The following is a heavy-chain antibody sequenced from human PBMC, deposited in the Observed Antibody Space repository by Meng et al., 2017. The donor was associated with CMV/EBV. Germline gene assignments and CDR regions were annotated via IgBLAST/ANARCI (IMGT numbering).Heavy chain of an antibody. D-gene: IGHD2-2*01. Sequence: ASVTVSCKASGYTFTGYYMHWVRQAPGQGLAWMGWINPNSGGTNYAQKFQGRVTMTRDTSISTAYMELSRLRSDDTAVYYCARGRLIVVVPAAIAGVRIAAALSMDVWGQGTTVTVSS. CDR2: INPNSGGT. V-gene: IGHV1-2*02. CDR1: GYTFTGYY. J-gene: IGHJ6*02. CDR3: ARGRLIVVVPAAIAGVRIAAALSMDV.